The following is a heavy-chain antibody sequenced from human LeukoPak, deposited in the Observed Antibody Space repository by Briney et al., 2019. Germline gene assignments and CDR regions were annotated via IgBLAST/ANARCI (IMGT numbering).Heavy chain of an antibody. CDR1: GFTFSDHY. V-gene: IGHV1-46*01. J-gene: IGHJ4*02. CDR2: INPSGGST. D-gene: IGHD6-13*01. Sequence: ASVKVSCKTSGFTFSDHYMHWLRQAPGQGLEWMGIINPSGGSTSYAQKFQGRVTMTRDTSTSTVYMELSSLRSEDTAVYYCARDLDSSSWALGYWGQGTLITVSS. CDR3: ARDLDSSSWALGY.